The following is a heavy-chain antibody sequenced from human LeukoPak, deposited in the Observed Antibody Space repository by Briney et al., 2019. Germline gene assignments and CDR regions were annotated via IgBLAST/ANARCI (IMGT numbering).Heavy chain of an antibody. CDR3: ARQGGGFWYFDL. CDR1: GGSISSYY. Sequence: LSETLSLTCTVSGGSISSYYWSWIRQPPGKGLEWIGYIYYSGSTNYNPSLKSRVTISVDTSKNQFSLKLSSVTAADTAVYYCARQGGGFWYFDLWGRGTLVTVSS. V-gene: IGHV4-59*08. D-gene: IGHD6-25*01. J-gene: IGHJ2*01. CDR2: IYYSGST.